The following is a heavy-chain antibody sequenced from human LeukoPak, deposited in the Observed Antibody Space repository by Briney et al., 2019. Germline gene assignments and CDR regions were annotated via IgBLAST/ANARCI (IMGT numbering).Heavy chain of an antibody. CDR1: GYTFTDYY. CDR3: ARDDYDSTGSDP. V-gene: IGHV1-2*02. D-gene: IGHD3-22*01. Sequence: WASVKVSCKASGYTFTDYYMNWVRQAPGQGLEWMGCINPNSGDTNYAQTFQGRVTITRDTSTCTLYMELSRLRSDDPAIYYCARDDYDSTGSDPWGQGTLVTVSS. J-gene: IGHJ5*02. CDR2: INPNSGDT.